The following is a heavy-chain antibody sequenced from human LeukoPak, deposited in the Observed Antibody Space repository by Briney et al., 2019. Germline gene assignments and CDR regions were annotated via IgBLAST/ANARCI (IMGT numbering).Heavy chain of an antibody. CDR2: INHSGST. Sequence: SETLSLTCAAYGGSFSGYYWSWIRQPPGKGLEWIGEINHSGSTNYNPSLKSRVTISVDTSKDQFSLKLSSVTAADPAVYYCARAPYSAFWSGYLSSHCMDVWGQGTTVTVSS. J-gene: IGHJ6*02. V-gene: IGHV4-34*01. CDR3: ARAPYSAFWSGYLSSHCMDV. CDR1: GGSFSGYY. D-gene: IGHD3-3*01.